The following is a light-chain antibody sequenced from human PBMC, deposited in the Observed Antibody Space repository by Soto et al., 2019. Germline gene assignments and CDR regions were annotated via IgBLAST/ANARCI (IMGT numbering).Light chain of an antibody. CDR3: QQLNSYPIT. J-gene: IGKJ5*01. CDR2: AAS. V-gene: IGKV1-9*01. CDR1: QGISSY. Sequence: DIPLTKAPSFLSASVGDRVTITCRASQGISSYLAWYQQKPGKAPKLLIYAASTLESGVPSRFSGSGSGTEFTLTITRLQPEDCANYYCQQLNSYPITFGQGTRLEIK.